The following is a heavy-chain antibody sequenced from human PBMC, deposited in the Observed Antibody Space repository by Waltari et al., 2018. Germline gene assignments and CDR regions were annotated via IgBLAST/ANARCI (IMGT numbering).Heavy chain of an antibody. Sequence: QVQLQESGPGLVKPSQTLSLTCTVSGGSISSGGYYWSWIRQPPGKGLEWIGYIYYSGSTYYNPSLKSRVTISVDTSKNQFSLKLSSVTAADTAVYYCARARGWYSSSVNSFDYWGQGTLVTVSS. CDR2: IYYSGST. V-gene: IGHV4-31*03. D-gene: IGHD6-6*01. CDR1: GGSISSGGYY. J-gene: IGHJ4*02. CDR3: ARARGWYSSSVNSFDY.